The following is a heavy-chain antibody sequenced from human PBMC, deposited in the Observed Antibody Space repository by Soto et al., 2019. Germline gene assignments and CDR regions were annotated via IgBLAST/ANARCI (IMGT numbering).Heavy chain of an antibody. J-gene: IGHJ4*02. D-gene: IGHD3-10*01. CDR3: IRKALGDPFAY. CDR1: GYTFTSYY. V-gene: IGHV1-46*03. Sequence: ASVKVSCKASGYTFTSYYIHWVRQAPGQGLEWMGMINPNGGGTTYAQQFQGRVTMTRDTSTSTVYMELSSLRSDDTAVYYCIRKALGDPFAYWGQGSLVTVSS. CDR2: INPNGGGT.